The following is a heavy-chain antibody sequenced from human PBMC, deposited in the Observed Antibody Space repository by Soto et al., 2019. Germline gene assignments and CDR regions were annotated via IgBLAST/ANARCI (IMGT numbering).Heavy chain of an antibody. D-gene: IGHD6-13*01. CDR2: IKQDGSEK. CDR1: GFTFSSYW. CDR3: ARDRGSSSWYRNFYYYGMDV. J-gene: IGHJ6*02. V-gene: IGHV3-7*03. Sequence: GGSLRLSCAASGFTFSSYWMSWVRQAPGKGLEWVANIKQDGSEKYYVDSVKGRFTISRDNAKNSLYLQMNSLRAEDTAVYYCARDRGSSSWYRNFYYYGMDVWGQGTTVTV.